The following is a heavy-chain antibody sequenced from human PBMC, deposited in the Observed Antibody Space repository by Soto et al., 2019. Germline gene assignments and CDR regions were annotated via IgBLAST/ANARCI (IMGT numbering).Heavy chain of an antibody. CDR1: CYTFTSYG. J-gene: IGHJ4*02. CDR2: ISAYNGNT. D-gene: IGHD3-3*01. V-gene: IGHV1-18*01. CDR3: ARVHYDFWSGYYHYFDY. Sequence: QVQLVQSGAEVKKPGASVKVSCKASCYTFTSYGISWVRQAPGQGLEWMGWISAYNGNTNYAQKLQGRVTMTTDTSTSTAYMELRSLRSDDTAVYYCARVHYDFWSGYYHYFDYWGQGTLVTVSS.